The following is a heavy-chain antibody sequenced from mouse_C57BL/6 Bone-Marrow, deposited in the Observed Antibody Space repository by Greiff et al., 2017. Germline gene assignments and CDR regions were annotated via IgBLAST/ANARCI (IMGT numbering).Heavy chain of an antibody. V-gene: IGHV14-4*01. Sequence: VQLQQSGAELVRPGASVKLSCTASGFNIKDDYMHWVKQRPEQGLEWIGWIDPENGDTAYASKFQGKATLTADTSSNTAYLQLSSLTSEDTAVYYCTTGAMDYWGQGTSVTVSS. J-gene: IGHJ4*01. CDR3: TTGAMDY. CDR2: IDPENGDT. CDR1: GFNIKDDY.